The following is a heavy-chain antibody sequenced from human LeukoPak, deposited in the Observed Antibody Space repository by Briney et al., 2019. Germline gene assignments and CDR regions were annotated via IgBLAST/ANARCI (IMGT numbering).Heavy chain of an antibody. J-gene: IGHJ4*02. CDR1: GFTFSSYS. D-gene: IGHD1-26*01. CDR2: INSDGSST. CDR3: ARAKVGATDVDY. Sequence: PGGSLRLSCAASGFTFSSYSMNWVRQAPGKGLVWVSRINSDGSSTSYAGSVKGRFTISRDNAKNTLYLQMNSLRAEDTAVYYCARAKVGATDVDYWGQGTLVTVSS. V-gene: IGHV3-74*01.